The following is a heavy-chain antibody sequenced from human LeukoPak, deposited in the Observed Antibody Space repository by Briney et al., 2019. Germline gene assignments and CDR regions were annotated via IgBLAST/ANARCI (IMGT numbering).Heavy chain of an antibody. V-gene: IGHV4-39*01. D-gene: IGHD4-17*01. Sequence: SETLSLTCTISGGSISSSSHYWGWIRQPPGKGLEWIGSIYYSGSTYYNPSLKSRITISVDTSKNQFSLKLSSVTAADTAVYYCARVNTVSAYWGRGALATVPS. J-gene: IGHJ4*02. CDR2: IYYSGST. CDR3: ARVNTVSAY. CDR1: GGSISSSSHY.